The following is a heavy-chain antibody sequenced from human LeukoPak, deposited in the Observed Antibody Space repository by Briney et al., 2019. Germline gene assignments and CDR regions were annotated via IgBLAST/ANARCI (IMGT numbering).Heavy chain of an antibody. D-gene: IGHD6-6*01. J-gene: IGHJ6*03. V-gene: IGHV4-4*07. CDR3: ARVGSSSFYYYYYMDV. CDR1: GGSISSYY. CDR2: IYTSGSI. Sequence: SETLSLTCTVSGGSISSYYWSWIRQPAGKGLEWTGRIYTSGSINYNPSLKSRVTMSVDTSKNQFSLKLSSVTAADTAVYYCARVGSSSFYYYYYMDVWGKGTTVTVSS.